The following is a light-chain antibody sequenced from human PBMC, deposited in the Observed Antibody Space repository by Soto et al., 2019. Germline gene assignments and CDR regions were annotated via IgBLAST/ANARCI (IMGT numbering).Light chain of an antibody. CDR3: QQYNNRPGT. V-gene: IGKV3-15*01. J-gene: IGKJ1*01. CDR2: GAS. Sequence: EMVMTQXPXTLSVSPXERATLSCRASQSVSSNLAWYQQKPGQAPRLLIYGASTRATGIPARFSGSGSGTEFTLTISSLQSEDFAVYYCQQYNNRPGTFGQGTKVDIK. CDR1: QSVSSN.